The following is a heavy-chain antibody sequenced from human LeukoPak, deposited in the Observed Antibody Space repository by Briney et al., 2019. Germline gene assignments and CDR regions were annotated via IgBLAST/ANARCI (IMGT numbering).Heavy chain of an antibody. V-gene: IGHV3-7*01. CDR1: GFAFSSYS. CDR3: TTRRITMVRGLLSY. D-gene: IGHD3-10*01. CDR2: IKQDGSEK. Sequence: GGSLRLSCAASGFAFSSYSMTWVRQAPGKGLEWVANIKQDGSEKYYVDSVKGRFTISRDNAKNSLYLQMNSLRAEDTAVYYCTTRRITMVRGLLSYWGQGTLVTVSS. J-gene: IGHJ4*02.